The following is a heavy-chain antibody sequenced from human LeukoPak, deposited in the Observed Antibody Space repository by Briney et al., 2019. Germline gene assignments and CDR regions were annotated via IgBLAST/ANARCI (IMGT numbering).Heavy chain of an antibody. Sequence: KPSETLSLTCTVSGGSISSSSYYWGWIRQPPGKGLEWIGSIYYTGSTYYNPSLKSRVTISVDTSKNQFSLKLGSVTAADTAVYYCRSTDTAMGPFDYWGQGTLVTVSS. CDR2: IYYTGST. J-gene: IGHJ4*02. V-gene: IGHV4-39*01. CDR3: RSTDTAMGPFDY. D-gene: IGHD5-18*01. CDR1: GGSISSSSYY.